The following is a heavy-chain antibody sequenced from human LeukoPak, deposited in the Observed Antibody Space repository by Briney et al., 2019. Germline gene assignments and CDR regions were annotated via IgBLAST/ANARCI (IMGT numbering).Heavy chain of an antibody. CDR2: ISSSSSTI. CDR1: GFTFSSYS. Sequence: PGGSLRLSCAASGFTFSSYSMNWVRRAPGKGLEWVSYISSSSSTIYYADSVKGRFAISRDNAKNSLYLQMNSLRAEDTAVYYCARHLKGGYKAFDYWGQGTLVTVSS. J-gene: IGHJ4*02. D-gene: IGHD3-22*01. CDR3: ARHLKGGYKAFDY. V-gene: IGHV3-48*01.